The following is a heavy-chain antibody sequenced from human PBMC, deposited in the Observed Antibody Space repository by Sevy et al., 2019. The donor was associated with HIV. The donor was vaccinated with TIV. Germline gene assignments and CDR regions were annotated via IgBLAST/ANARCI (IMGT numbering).Heavy chain of an antibody. CDR1: GFTFSNHW. CDR3: ARDRRVEYGGRDY. J-gene: IGHJ4*02. D-gene: IGHD3-10*01. Sequence: GGSLRLSCVVSGFTFSNHWMTWVRQAPGKGLEWVANIKKDGTDKFYADSVMGRFSISRDNAKDLLYLQMNSLRVEDTAVYYCARDRRVEYGGRDYWGQGTLVTVSS. V-gene: IGHV3-7*01. CDR2: IKKDGTDK.